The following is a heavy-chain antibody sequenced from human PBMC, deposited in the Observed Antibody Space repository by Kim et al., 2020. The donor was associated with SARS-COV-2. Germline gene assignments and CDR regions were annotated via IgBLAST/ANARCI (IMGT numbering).Heavy chain of an antibody. CDR1: GGSSRSSNYY. J-gene: IGHJ3*02. CDR3: ARTIAGRPEAFDI. V-gene: IGHV4-39*01. CDR2: IYYSGNT. Sequence: SETLSLTCSVSGGSSRSSNYYWGWIRQPPGKGLEWIGYIYYSGNTYYNPSLKSRVTVSVDTSKNQFSLKLSSVTAADTAVYYCARTIAGRPEAFDIWGQGTMVTVSS. D-gene: IGHD6-6*01.